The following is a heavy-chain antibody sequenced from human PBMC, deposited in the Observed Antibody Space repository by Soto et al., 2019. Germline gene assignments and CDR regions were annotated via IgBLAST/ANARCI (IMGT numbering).Heavy chain of an antibody. Sequence: ASVKVSCKASGYTFTSYGISWVRQAPGQGLEWVGWISAYNGNTNYAQKLQGRVTMTTDTSTSTAYMELRSLRSDDTAVYYCARGGSITIFGVALNWFDPWGQGTLVTVSS. D-gene: IGHD3-3*01. J-gene: IGHJ5*02. CDR3: ARGGSITIFGVALNWFDP. CDR1: GYTFTSYG. V-gene: IGHV1-18*01. CDR2: ISAYNGNT.